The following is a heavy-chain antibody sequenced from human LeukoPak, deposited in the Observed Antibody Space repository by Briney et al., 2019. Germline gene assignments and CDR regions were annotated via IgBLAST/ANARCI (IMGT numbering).Heavy chain of an antibody. D-gene: IGHD5-12*01. V-gene: IGHV1-2*02. CDR1: GYTFTSYD. J-gene: IGHJ4*02. CDR3: ARLRSGYEGAAGY. Sequence: GASVKVSCKASGYTFTSYDINWVRQATGQGLEWMGWINPNSGGTNYAQKFQGRVTMTRDTSISTAYMELSRLRSDDTAVYYCARLRSGYEGAAGYWGQGTLVTVSS. CDR2: INPNSGGT.